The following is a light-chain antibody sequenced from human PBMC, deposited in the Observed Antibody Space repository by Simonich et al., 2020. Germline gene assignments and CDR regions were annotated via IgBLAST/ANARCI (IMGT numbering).Light chain of an antibody. CDR3: QQYYSTPLT. CDR2: WAS. J-gene: IGKJ4*01. V-gene: IGKV4-1*01. CDR1: QSVLYSSNNKNY. Sequence: DIVMTQSPDSLAVSLGERATINCQSRQSVLYSSNNKNYLAWYQQKPGQPPKLLIYWASTRESGVPDRFSGSGSGTDVTLTISSLQAEDVAVYYCQQYYSTPLTFGGGTKVEIK.